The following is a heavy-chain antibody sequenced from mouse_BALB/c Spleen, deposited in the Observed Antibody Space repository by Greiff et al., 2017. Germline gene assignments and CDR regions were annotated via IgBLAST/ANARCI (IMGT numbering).Heavy chain of an antibody. CDR3: VREGSNYFDY. CDR1: GFSLTSYD. Sequence: VKLMESGPGLVAPSQSLSITCTVSGFSLTSYDISWIRQPPGKGLEWLGVIWTGGGTNYNSAFMSRLSISKDNSKSQVFLKMNSLQTDDTAIYYCVREGSNYFDYWGQGTTLTVSS. CDR2: IWTGGGT. J-gene: IGHJ2*01. D-gene: IGHD6-1*01. V-gene: IGHV2-9-2*01.